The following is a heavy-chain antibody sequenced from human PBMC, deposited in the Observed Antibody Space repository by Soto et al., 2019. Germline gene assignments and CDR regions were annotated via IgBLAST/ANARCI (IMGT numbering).Heavy chain of an antibody. J-gene: IGHJ3*02. CDR2: ISYDGSSK. V-gene: IGHV3-30*14. CDR1: GFTFSSYA. CDR3: ARVPVSRYCSGGSCLNDAFDI. Sequence: GGSLRLSCAASGFTFSSYAMHWVRQAPGKGLEWVAVISYDGSSKYYADSVKGRFTISRHNSKNTLYLQMNSLRAEDTAVYYCARVPVSRYCSGGSCLNDAFDIWGQGTMVTVSS. D-gene: IGHD2-15*01.